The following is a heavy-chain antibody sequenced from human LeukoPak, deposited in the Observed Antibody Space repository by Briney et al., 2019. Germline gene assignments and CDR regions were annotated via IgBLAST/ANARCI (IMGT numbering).Heavy chain of an antibody. CDR3: TKDVQVGPTRGFFDF. Sequence: GGSLRLSCAASGFTFSSYAMSWVRQAPGKGLEWVSAISGSGGSTYYADSVKGRFTISRDNSKNTLYLQMDGLRAEDTAIYFSTKDVQVGPTRGFFDFWGHGTLVTVSS. J-gene: IGHJ4*03. CDR1: GFTFSSYA. V-gene: IGHV3-23*01. D-gene: IGHD1-26*01. CDR2: ISGSGGST.